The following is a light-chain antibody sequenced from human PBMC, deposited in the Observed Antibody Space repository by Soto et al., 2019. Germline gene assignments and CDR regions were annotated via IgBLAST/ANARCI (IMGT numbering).Light chain of an antibody. Sequence: EIVLTQSPCTLSLSPGERATLSCRASQSVTSSYVAWYQQKPGQAHRLLIYGVSSRATGIPDRFSGSGSGTDFTLTISRLEPEDFVVYYCQQYGSSPLTFGQGTKVEIK. CDR3: QQYGSSPLT. CDR1: QSVTSSY. V-gene: IGKV3-20*01. J-gene: IGKJ1*01. CDR2: GVS.